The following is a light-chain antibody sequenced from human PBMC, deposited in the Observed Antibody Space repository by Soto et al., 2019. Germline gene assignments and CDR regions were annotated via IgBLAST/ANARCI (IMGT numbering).Light chain of an antibody. Sequence: QSALTQTASVSGSPGQSITISCTGTSSNVGSYILVSWYQQHPGKAPKLMIYEASKRPSGVSNRFSGSKSGNTASLTISGLQAEDEADYYCCSFAGSSTDVFGGGTKVTVL. CDR2: EAS. J-gene: IGLJ2*01. CDR1: SSNVGSYIL. V-gene: IGLV2-23*01. CDR3: CSFAGSSTDV.